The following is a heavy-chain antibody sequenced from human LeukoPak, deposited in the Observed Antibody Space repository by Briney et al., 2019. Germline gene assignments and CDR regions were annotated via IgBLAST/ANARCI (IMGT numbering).Heavy chain of an antibody. D-gene: IGHD3-22*01. J-gene: IGHJ4*02. V-gene: IGHV3-7*01. CDR2: IKEDGSEK. CDR3: AIGASSDDRTAYHSWGH. CDR1: EFSFSSYW. Sequence: PGGSLRLSCVAPEFSFSSYWMSWVRQAPGKGLEWVANIKEDGSEKYYVDAVKGRFTISRDNAKNSLYLQMNSLRAEDTAVYYCAIGASSDDRTAYHSWGHWGQGTLVSVSS.